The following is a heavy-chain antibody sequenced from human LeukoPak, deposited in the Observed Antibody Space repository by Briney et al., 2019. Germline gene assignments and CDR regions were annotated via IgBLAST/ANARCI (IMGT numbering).Heavy chain of an antibody. V-gene: IGHV3-48*02. Sequence: GGSLRLSCAASGFTFGTYAMNWVRQAPGKGLEWVSYISSSSSTIYFPDSVKGLFTISRDNAKNSLYLQMNGLRDEDTAVYYCARDAGSGYFDYWGQGTLVTVSS. CDR2: ISSSSSTI. D-gene: IGHD6-19*01. J-gene: IGHJ4*02. CDR1: GFTFGTYA. CDR3: ARDAGSGYFDY.